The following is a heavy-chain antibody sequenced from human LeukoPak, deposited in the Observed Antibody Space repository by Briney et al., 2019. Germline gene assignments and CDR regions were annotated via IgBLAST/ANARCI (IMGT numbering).Heavy chain of an antibody. CDR2: ISNSGGNT. J-gene: IGHJ4*02. CDR3: AKKKDPNIFNFDS. Sequence: PGGTLRLSCAASGFTFSSIGLSWVRQAPGKGLEWVSSISNSGGNTYYADSVKGRFTISRDNSKNTLYLQMNSLRAEDTALYYCAKKKDPNIFNFDSWGQGTLVTVSS. CDR1: GFTFSSIG. V-gene: IGHV3-23*01. D-gene: IGHD2-15*01.